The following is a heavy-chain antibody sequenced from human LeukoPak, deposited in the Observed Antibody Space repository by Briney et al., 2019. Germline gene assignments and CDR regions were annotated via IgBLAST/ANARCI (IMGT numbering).Heavy chain of an antibody. CDR2: INHSGST. Sequence: SETLSLTCAVYGGSFSGYYWSWIRQPPGKGLEWIGEINHSGSTNYNPSLKSRVTISADTSKNQFSLNLSSVTAADTAVYYCASRKLGNDYWGKGTTVTISS. V-gene: IGHV4-34*01. CDR3: ASRKLGNDY. CDR1: GGSFSGYY. J-gene: IGHJ6*04. D-gene: IGHD7-27*01.